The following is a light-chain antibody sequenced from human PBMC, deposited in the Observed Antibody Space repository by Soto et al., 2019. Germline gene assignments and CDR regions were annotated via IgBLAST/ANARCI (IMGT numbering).Light chain of an antibody. CDR3: QHRDSWPLT. CDR2: DAS. J-gene: IGKJ4*01. Sequence: EIVLTQSPATLSLSPGARATLSCRASQSLSTYLAWYQQKPGQAPRLLIYDASNKATGIPARFSGSGSGTDFTLTISSLEPEDFAVYYCQHRDSWPLTFGGGTKVEIK. V-gene: IGKV3-11*01. CDR1: QSLSTY.